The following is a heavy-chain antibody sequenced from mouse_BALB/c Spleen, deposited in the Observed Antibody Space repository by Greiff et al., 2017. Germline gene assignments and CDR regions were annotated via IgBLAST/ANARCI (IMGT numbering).Heavy chain of an antibody. V-gene: IGHV1-54*01. CDR2: INPGSGGT. Sequence: VQLQQSGAELVRPGTSVKVSCKASGYAFTNYLIEWVKQRPGQGLEWIGVINPGSGGTNYNEQLKGKATLTADKSSSTAYMQLSSLTSDDSAVYFCARVRYYAMDYWGQGTSVTVSS. CDR1: GYAFTNYL. J-gene: IGHJ4*01. CDR3: ARVRYYAMDY.